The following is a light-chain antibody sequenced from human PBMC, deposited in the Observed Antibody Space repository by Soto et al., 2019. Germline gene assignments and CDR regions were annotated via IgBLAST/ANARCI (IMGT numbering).Light chain of an antibody. CDR2: DVS. Sequence: DIQVTQSPSTLSASVGDRVTITCRATQSISNWLAWYQQKPGRAPKLLIYDVSRLESGVPSRFSGSGSGTEFTLTISSLQPDDFATYYCQQYNSYPWTFGQGTKVEIK. CDR3: QQYNSYPWT. J-gene: IGKJ1*01. CDR1: QSISNW. V-gene: IGKV1-5*01.